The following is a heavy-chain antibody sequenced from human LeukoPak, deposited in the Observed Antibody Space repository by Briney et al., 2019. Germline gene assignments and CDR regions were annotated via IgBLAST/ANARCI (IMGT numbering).Heavy chain of an antibody. CDR1: GYTFTNYY. J-gene: IGHJ4*02. Sequence: ASVNVSCKASGYTFTNYYMHWVRQAPGQGLEWMGIINPSGGSTSYAQKFQGRVTMTRDTSTSTVYMELSSLRSEDTAVYYCARSWGVVVPPEPHFDYWGQGTLVTVSS. D-gene: IGHD2-2*01. CDR2: INPSGGST. CDR3: ARSWGVVVPPEPHFDY. V-gene: IGHV1-46*01.